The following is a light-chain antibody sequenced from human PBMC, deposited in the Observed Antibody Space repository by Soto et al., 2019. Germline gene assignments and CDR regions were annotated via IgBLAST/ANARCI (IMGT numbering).Light chain of an antibody. CDR1: QSVSSNY. J-gene: IGKJ1*01. V-gene: IGKV3-20*01. CDR2: RSS. Sequence: EVVLTQSPGTLSLSPGERATLSCRASQSVSSNYFAWYQQKPGQAPRLLLYRSSTRATGVPERFSGSVSGTDFTLSIRRLEPEDFAVYYCQQFDISPWTFGQGTTVEI. CDR3: QQFDISPWT.